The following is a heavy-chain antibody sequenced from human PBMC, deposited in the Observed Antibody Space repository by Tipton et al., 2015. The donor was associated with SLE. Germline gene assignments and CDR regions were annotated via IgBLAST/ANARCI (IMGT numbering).Heavy chain of an antibody. D-gene: IGHD3-22*01. CDR1: GYTFTSYG. CDR2: ISAYNGNT. Sequence: QSEAEVKKPGASVKVSCMASGYTFTSYGISWVRQAPGQGLEWMGWISAYNGNTNYAQKLQGRVTMTTDTSTSTAYMELRSLRSDDTAVYYCARDLYYYDSSGYSFDYWGQGTLVTVSS. V-gene: IGHV1-18*01. CDR3: ARDLYYYDSSGYSFDY. J-gene: IGHJ4*02.